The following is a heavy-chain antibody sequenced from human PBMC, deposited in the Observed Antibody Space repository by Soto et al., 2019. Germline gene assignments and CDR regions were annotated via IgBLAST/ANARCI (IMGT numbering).Heavy chain of an antibody. V-gene: IGHV3-66*01. CDR3: ASYSSGLRLAFDI. D-gene: IGHD6-19*01. CDR2: IYSGGST. J-gene: IGHJ3*02. CDR1: GFTVSSNY. Sequence: GGSLRLSCAASGFTVSSNYMSWVRQAPGKGLEWVSVIYSGGSTYYADSVKGRFTISRDNSKNTLYLQMNSLRAEDTAVYYCASYSSGLRLAFDIWGQGTMVTVSS.